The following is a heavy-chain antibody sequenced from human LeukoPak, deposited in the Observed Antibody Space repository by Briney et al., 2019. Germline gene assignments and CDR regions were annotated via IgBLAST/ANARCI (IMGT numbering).Heavy chain of an antibody. Sequence: GGSLRLSCAVSGFTFSTSWMTWVRQAPGKGLEWVSVIYSGGSTYYADSVKGRFTISRDNSKNTLYLQMNSLRAEDTAVYYCARGLAAITRGNWFDPWGQGTLVTVSS. J-gene: IGHJ5*02. CDR2: IYSGGST. D-gene: IGHD2-2*01. V-gene: IGHV3-53*01. CDR3: ARGLAAITRGNWFDP. CDR1: GFTFSTSW.